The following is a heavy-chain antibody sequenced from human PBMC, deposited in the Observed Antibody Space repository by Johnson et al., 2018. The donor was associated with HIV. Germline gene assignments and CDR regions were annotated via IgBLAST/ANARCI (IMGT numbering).Heavy chain of an antibody. Sequence: QVQLVESGGGVVQPGRSLRLSCAASGFTFSSYPMHWVRQAPGKGLACVAVISYDVSNKYYAVSVKCRSTISRDNSKNTLYLQVNSLRAEDTAVYYYAREGNYYDSSSRAFDIWGQGTMVTGSS. V-gene: IGHV3-30-3*01. CDR2: ISYDVSNK. J-gene: IGHJ3*02. CDR1: GFTFSSYP. CDR3: AREGNYYDSSSRAFDI. D-gene: IGHD3-22*01.